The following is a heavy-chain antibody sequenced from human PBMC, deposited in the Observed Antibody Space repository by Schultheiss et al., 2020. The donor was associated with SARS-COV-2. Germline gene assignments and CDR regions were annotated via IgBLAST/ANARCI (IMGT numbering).Heavy chain of an antibody. CDR2: IYYSGST. V-gene: IGHV4-31*02. J-gene: IGHJ5*02. D-gene: IGHD3-3*01. CDR3: ARGRSLNSGGFGVWWFDP. Sequence: LRLSCAASGFTFSSYAMSWVRQHPGKGLEWIGYIYYSGSTYYNPSLKSRVTISVDTSKNQFSLKLSSVTAADTAVYYCARGRSLNSGGFGVWWFDPWGQGTLVTVSS. CDR1: GFTFSSYA.